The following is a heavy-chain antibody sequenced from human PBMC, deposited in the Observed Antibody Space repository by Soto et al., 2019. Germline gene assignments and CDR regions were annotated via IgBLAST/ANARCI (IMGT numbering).Heavy chain of an antibody. CDR3: ARTGDYRLRNYSYMDV. D-gene: IGHD4-17*01. CDR1: GYSFTSYW. J-gene: IGHJ6*03. Sequence: GPSVKISCEGSGYSFTSYWIAWFRQMPGKGLEWMGVIYPVDSDTRYSPSFQGQVTISADKSISTAYLQWSSLKASDTAMYYCARTGDYRLRNYSYMDVWGKGTTVNVSS. CDR2: IYPVDSDT. V-gene: IGHV5-51*01.